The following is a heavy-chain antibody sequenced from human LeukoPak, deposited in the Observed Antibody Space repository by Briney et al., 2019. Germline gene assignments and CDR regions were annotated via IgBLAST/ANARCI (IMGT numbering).Heavy chain of an antibody. CDR1: GYTFTSYG. D-gene: IGHD3-22*01. J-gene: IGHJ4*02. V-gene: IGHV1-18*01. Sequence: ASVKGSCKASGYTFTSYGISWVRQAPGQGLECMEWISAYNGNTNYAQKLQGRVTMTTDTCTSTAYMELRSLRSDDTAVYYCARGATYYYDSSGYYQCDYWGQGTLVTVSS. CDR2: ISAYNGNT. CDR3: ARGATYYYDSSGYYQCDY.